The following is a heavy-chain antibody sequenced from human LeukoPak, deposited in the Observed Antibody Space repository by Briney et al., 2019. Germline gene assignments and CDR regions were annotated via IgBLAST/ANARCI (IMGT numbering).Heavy chain of an antibody. CDR3: ARAPPGRKGYNPYYFDY. V-gene: IGHV3-53*01. J-gene: IGHJ4*02. D-gene: IGHD5-24*01. CDR2: IYSLGDT. CDR1: GFIVSDNC. Sequence: GGSLRLSCTASGFIVSDNCMSWVRQAPGKGLEWVSLIYSLGDTYYADSVKGRFTISRDNSKNTAYLQMNSLRVDDTAVYYCARAPPGRKGYNPYYFDYWGQGTRVTVSS.